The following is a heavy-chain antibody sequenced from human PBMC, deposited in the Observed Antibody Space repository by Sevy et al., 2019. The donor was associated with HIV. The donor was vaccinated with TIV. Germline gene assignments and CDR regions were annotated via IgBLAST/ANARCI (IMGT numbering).Heavy chain of an antibody. CDR2: ISGSGTRT. J-gene: IGHJ6*03. V-gene: IGHV3-23*01. Sequence: GGSLRLSCAVSGFSFDSYGMTWVRQAPGKGLEWVSAISGSGTRTYYADSVKGRFIISRDNSKNTLDLQMNSLRAEGTVIYYGAKGGGGHYDPDEIAYYFYYYNMDVWGKGTTVTVSS. CDR1: GFSFDSYG. CDR3: AKGGGGHYDPDEIAYYFYYYNMDV. D-gene: IGHD3-22*01.